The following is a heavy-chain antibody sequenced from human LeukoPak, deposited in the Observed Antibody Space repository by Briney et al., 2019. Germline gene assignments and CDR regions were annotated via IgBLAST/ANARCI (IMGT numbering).Heavy chain of an antibody. J-gene: IGHJ4*02. D-gene: IGHD3-22*01. Sequence: ASVKVSCKASGYTFTSYYMHWVRQAPGQGLEWMGIINPSGGSTSYAQKFQGRVTMTRDMSMSTVYMELSSLRSEDTAVYYCARDLLYYDSSGYIDYWGQGTLVTVSS. CDR2: INPSGGST. CDR1: GYTFTSYY. V-gene: IGHV1-46*01. CDR3: ARDLLYYDSSGYIDY.